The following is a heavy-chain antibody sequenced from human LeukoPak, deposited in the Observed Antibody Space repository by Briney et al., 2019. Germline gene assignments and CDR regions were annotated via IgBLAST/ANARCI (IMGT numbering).Heavy chain of an antibody. CDR2: IRYDGTIR. Sequence: GGSLRLSCGASGFTFSTFAMHWVRQSPGKGLEWVAFIRYDGTIRYYTQSVKGRFTISRDNAKNSLYLQMNSLRAEDTAVYYCARGGLGNFDWGQGTLVTVSS. V-gene: IGHV3-30*02. CDR1: GFTFSTFA. CDR3: ARGGLGNFD. D-gene: IGHD4-23*01. J-gene: IGHJ4*02.